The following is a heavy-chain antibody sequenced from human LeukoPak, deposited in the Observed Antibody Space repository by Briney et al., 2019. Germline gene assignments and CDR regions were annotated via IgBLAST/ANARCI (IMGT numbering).Heavy chain of an antibody. CDR1: GFTFSGSG. CDR2: IRSKANSYAT. V-gene: IGHV3-73*01. D-gene: IGHD2-15*01. J-gene: IGHJ4*02. CDR3: TTDSSGY. Sequence: GGSLRLSCAASGFTFSGSGMHWVRQASGKGLEWVGRIRSKANSYATAYAASVKGMFTISRDDSKNTVYLQMNSLKTEDTAVYYCTTDSSGYWGQGILVTVSS.